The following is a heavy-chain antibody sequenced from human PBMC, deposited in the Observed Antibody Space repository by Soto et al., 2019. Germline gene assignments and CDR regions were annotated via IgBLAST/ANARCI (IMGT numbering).Heavy chain of an antibody. CDR3: ARYYYDSQGNYFDH. D-gene: IGHD3-22*01. V-gene: IGHV6-1*01. CDR2: TYYRSKWYN. CDR1: GDSVSSNSAA. J-gene: IGHJ4*02. Sequence: SPTLSLTCAISGDSVSSNSAAWNWIRQSPSRGLEWLGRTYYRSKWYNDYAVSVKSRITINPDTSRNQFSLQVNSVTPEDTAVYYCARYYYDSQGNYFDHWGQGTLVTVSS.